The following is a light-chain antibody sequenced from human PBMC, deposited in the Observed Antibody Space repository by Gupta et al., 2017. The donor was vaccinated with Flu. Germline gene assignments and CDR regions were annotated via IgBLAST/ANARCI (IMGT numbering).Light chain of an antibody. V-gene: IGLV1-44*01. Sequence: QTVLAQPPSASGPPGQRVTISCSGSDSNIGSNTVNWYQQVPGTSPNLLIYVNNQRPSGVPDRFAGSKSGTSASLAISGLQAEDEADYYCAAWDDSLSGHYVFGTGTKVTVL. J-gene: IGLJ1*01. CDR1: DSNIGSNT. CDR3: AAWDDSLSGHYV. CDR2: VNN.